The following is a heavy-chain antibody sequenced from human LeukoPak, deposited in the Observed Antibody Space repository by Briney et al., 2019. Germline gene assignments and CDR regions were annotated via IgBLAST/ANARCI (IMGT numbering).Heavy chain of an antibody. CDR3: PRLYYFGSGGHAFDI. Sequence: GESLKISCKGSGYSFNSYWITWVRQMPGKGLEWMGRIDPSDSYSNFSPSFQGHVTISVDKSISTAYLQWSSLKASDTAMYYCPRLYYFGSGGHAFDIWGQGTMVTVSS. CDR1: GYSFNSYW. CDR2: IDPSDSYS. V-gene: IGHV5-10-1*01. D-gene: IGHD3-10*01. J-gene: IGHJ3*02.